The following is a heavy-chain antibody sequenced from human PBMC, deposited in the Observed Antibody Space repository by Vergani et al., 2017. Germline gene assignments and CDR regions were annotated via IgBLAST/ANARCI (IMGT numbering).Heavy chain of an antibody. V-gene: IGHV3-74*01. D-gene: IGHD4-17*01. CDR1: GFTFSNFW. CDR3: ARMIYGDYRLDY. CDR2: INSDGSYT. J-gene: IGHJ4*02. Sequence: EVQLVESGGNLVQPGGSLRLSCAASGFTFSNFWMHWVRQAPGKGLVYISLINSDGSYTNYADAVKGRFTISRDNAKNTLFLQMDSLRAEDTAVYYCARMIYGDYRLDYWGQGTLVTVSP.